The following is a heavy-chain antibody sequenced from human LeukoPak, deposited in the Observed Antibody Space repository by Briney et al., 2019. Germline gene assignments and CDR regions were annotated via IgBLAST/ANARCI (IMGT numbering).Heavy chain of an antibody. Sequence: MPSETLSLTCSVSGGSMNSYYWSWIRQPPGKRLEWIGYIYNSGSTNYNPSLQSRVTISVDTSKNQFSLKLYSVTAADTAVYYCARHDYGDYVVDYWGQGTLVTVSS. CDR1: GGSMNSYY. D-gene: IGHD4-17*01. CDR3: ARHDYGDYVVDY. V-gene: IGHV4-59*01. CDR2: IYNSGST. J-gene: IGHJ4*02.